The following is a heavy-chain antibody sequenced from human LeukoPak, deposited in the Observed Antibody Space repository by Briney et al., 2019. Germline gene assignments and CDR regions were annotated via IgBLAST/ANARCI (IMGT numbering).Heavy chain of an antibody. V-gene: IGHV1-18*01. CDR2: ISAYNGNT. J-gene: IGHJ4*02. D-gene: IGHD3-22*01. CDR1: GYTFTSYG. Sequence: GASVTVSCKASGYTFTSYGISWVRQAPGQGLAWMGWISAYNGNTNYAQKLQGRVTMTTDTSTSTAYMELRSLRSDDTAVYYCARDSSYDSSGYYLSWGQGTLVTVSS. CDR3: ARDSSYDSSGYYLS.